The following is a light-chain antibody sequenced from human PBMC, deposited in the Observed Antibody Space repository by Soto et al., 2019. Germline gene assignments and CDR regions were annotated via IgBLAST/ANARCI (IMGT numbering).Light chain of an antibody. Sequence: DIQMTQSPSTLSGSVGDRVTITCRASQTISSWLAWYQQKPGKAPKLLIYKASTLKSGVPSRFSGSGSGTDFPLTISSLQVDDFATDYWQHYYSYSYAFGQGTKVELK. CDR3: QHYYSYSYA. CDR1: QTISSW. J-gene: IGKJ1*01. V-gene: IGKV1-5*03. CDR2: KAS.